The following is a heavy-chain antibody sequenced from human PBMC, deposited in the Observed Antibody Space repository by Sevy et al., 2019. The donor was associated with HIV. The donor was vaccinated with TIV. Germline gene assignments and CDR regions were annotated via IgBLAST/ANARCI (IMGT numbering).Heavy chain of an antibody. D-gene: IGHD2-15*01. J-gene: IGHJ6*02. CDR1: GFTFSSYN. CDR3: ARVVAYCSGGSCFPGYYYGMDV. CDR2: ISSSSNYI. Sequence: GGSLRLSCAASGFTFSSYNMNWVRQAPGKGLEWVSSISSSSNYIYYADSMKGRFTISRDNAMNSLYLQMNSLRAEDTAVYYCARVVAYCSGGSCFPGYYYGMDVWGQGTTVTVSS. V-gene: IGHV3-21*01.